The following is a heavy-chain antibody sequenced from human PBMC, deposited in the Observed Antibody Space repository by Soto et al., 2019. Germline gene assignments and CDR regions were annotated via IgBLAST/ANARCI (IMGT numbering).Heavy chain of an antibody. D-gene: IGHD2-15*01. CDR3: ASGNLGYCSGGSCYSRPSGGGYYYDGMDV. CDR1: GGTFSSYA. CDR2: IIPIFGTA. J-gene: IGHJ6*02. Sequence: QVQLVQSGAEVKKPGSSVKVSCKASGGTFSSYAISWVRQAPGQGLEWMGGIIPIFGTANYAQKFQGRVTITADKATSTAYMELSSLRSEDTAVYYCASGNLGYCSGGSCYSRPSGGGYYYDGMDVWGQGTTVTVSS. V-gene: IGHV1-69*06.